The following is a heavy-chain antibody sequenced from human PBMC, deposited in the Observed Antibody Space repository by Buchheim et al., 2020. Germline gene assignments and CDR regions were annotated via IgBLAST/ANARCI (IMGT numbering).Heavy chain of an antibody. CDR2: IKSKTDGGTT. CDR3: TTGLTVTAKYRALDY. D-gene: IGHD2-21*02. V-gene: IGHV3-15*07. CDR1: GFPFTNAW. Sequence: EVQLVESGGGLVKPGGSLRLSCAASGFPFTNAWMNWVRQAPGKGLEWVGRIKSKTDGGTTDYAVPVRGRFTISSDDSKDTLYLQMNSLNTEDTAVYYCTTGLTVTAKYRALDYWGQGTL. J-gene: IGHJ4*02.